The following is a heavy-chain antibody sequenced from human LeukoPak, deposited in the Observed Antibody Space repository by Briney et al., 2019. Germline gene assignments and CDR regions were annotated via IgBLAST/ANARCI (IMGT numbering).Heavy chain of an antibody. CDR1: GFSFRTSW. J-gene: IGHJ4*02. Sequence: GGSLRLSCAASGFSFRTSWMNWARQAPGKGLEWVANINQDGGKKDYVDSVKGRFTISRDNARNSLYLHMNSLRVEDTAVYFCASDVNTPGYLADYWGQGTLVTVSS. CDR3: ASDVNTPGYLADY. CDR2: INQDGGKK. D-gene: IGHD3-9*01. V-gene: IGHV3-7*01.